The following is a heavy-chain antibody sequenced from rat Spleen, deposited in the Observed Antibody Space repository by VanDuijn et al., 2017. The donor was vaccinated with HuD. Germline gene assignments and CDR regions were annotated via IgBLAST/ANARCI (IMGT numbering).Heavy chain of an antibody. CDR1: GFTFSDYY. V-gene: IGHV5-29*01. D-gene: IGHD1-11*01. J-gene: IGHJ2*01. Sequence: EVQLVESDGGLVQPGRSLKLSCAASGFTFSDYYMAWVRQAPTKGLEWVATISYDGSSTYYRDSVKGRFTISRDNAKSTLYLQMDSLRSEDTATYYCARQLGYGGHLGDYFDYWGQGVMVTVSS. CDR2: ISYDGSST. CDR3: ARQLGYGGHLGDYFDY.